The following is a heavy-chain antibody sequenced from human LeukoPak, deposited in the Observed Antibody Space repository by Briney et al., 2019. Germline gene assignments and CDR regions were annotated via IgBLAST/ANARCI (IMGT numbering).Heavy chain of an antibody. D-gene: IGHD3-22*01. CDR3: AKDLYDSPFDY. Sequence: PGGSLRLSCEESGFSFSSFGIHWVHQAPGKGLDWVAFIRYDGSKKYYADSVKGRFTISRDSSKNTLYLQMNSLRAEDTAVYYCAKDLYDSPFDYWGQGTLVTVSS. CDR2: IRYDGSKK. CDR1: GFSFSSFG. J-gene: IGHJ4*02. V-gene: IGHV3-30*02.